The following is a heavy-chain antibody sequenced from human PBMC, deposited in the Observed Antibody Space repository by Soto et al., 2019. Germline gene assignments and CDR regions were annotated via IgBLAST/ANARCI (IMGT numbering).Heavy chain of an antibody. CDR2: ISHSGST. D-gene: IGHD5-18*01. Sequence: QVQLQESGPGLVKPSQTLSLTCTVSDGSISSAAYYWSWIRQHPGKGLEWIGYISHSGSTYYTPSRKSRVIISADTSKNQFSLNLTSVTAADAAVSYCAREYTYGSNFFDCWGQGALVTVSS. J-gene: IGHJ4*02. CDR1: DGSISSAAYY. V-gene: IGHV4-31*03. CDR3: AREYTYGSNFFDC.